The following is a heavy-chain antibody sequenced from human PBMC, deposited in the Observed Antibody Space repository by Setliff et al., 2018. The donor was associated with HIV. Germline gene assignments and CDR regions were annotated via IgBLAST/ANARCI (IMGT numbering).Heavy chain of an antibody. CDR3: ARGPVGGDILTGYDYWYFDL. CDR2: IFYSGIS. D-gene: IGHD3-9*01. Sequence: SETLSLTCTVSGGSLTSRSYYWGWIRQPPGKGLEWIGSIFYSGISCYNPSLKSRVTISTGTSKNALALKLRSVTAADTAVYYCARGPVGGDILTGYDYWYFDLWGRGTLVTVSS. V-gene: IGHV4-39*06. CDR1: GGSLTSRSYY. J-gene: IGHJ2*01.